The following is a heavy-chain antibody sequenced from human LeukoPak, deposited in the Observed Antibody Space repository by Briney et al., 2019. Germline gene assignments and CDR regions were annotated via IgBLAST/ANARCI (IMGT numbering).Heavy chain of an antibody. CDR3: AKPSGSGVDY. J-gene: IGHJ4*01. CDR2: IRYDGSHG. D-gene: IGHD1-26*01. V-gene: IGHV3-30*02. CDR1: GFTFSSYT. Sequence: GGSLRLSCAASGFTFSSYTMNWVRQAPGKGLEWVAFIRYDGSHGYYADSVKGRFTISRDNSKNTLYLQMNSVRSEDTALYYCAKPSGSGVDYWGQGTRVTVSS.